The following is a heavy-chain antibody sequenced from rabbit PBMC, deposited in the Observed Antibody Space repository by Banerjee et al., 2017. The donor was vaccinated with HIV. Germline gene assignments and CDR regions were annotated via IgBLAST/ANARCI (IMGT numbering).Heavy chain of an antibody. CDR3: ARSVSGSGYWAL. CDR2: IYTSSSKT. D-gene: IGHD1-1*01. J-gene: IGHJ4*01. V-gene: IGHV1S45*01. Sequence: QEQLEESGGDLVKPEGSLTLTCTASGFSFSSGYWMCWVRQAPGKGLECIACIYTSSSKTEYASWAKGRFTVSETSSTTVTLQMTSLTAADTATYFCARSVSGSGYWALWGPGTLVTVS. CDR1: GFSFSSGYW.